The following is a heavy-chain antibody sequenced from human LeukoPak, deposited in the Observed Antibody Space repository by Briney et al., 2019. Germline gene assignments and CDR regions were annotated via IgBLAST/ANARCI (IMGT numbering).Heavy chain of an antibody. V-gene: IGHV3-64*01. CDR1: GFTFSSYA. J-gene: IGHJ3*02. D-gene: IGHD2-2*02. CDR3: ARDPATYCSSTSCYTAGAFDI. Sequence: GGSLRLSCAASGFTFSSYAMHWVRQAPGKGLEYVSAISSNGGSTYYANSVKGRFTISSDNSKNTLYLQMGSLRAEDMAVYYCARDPATYCSSTSCYTAGAFDIWGQGTMVTVSS. CDR2: ISSNGGST.